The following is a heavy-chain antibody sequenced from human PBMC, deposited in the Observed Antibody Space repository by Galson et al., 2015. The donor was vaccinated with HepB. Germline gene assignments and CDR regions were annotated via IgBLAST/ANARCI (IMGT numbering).Heavy chain of an antibody. CDR2: INGDGSAK. CDR1: GFTFSNYW. V-gene: IGHV3-7*03. Sequence: SLRLSCAASGFTFSNYWMSWVRQAPGKGLKWVANINGDGSAKFYVGSVKGRFTVSRDNAENSLFLQMNSLRAEDTAVYYCVTYAMITFGGVVVQLNDAFAIWGQGTMVTVSS. CDR3: VTYAMITFGGVVVQLNDAFAI. D-gene: IGHD3-16*01. J-gene: IGHJ3*02.